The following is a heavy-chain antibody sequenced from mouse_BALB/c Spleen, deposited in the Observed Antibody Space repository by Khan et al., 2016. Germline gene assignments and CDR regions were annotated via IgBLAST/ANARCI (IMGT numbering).Heavy chain of an antibody. J-gene: IGHJ4*01. CDR2: INTYTGES. D-gene: IGHD1-1*01. Sequence: QIQLVQSGPELKKPGETVKISCKASGYTFTNYGMNWVKQAPGKGLKWMGWINTYTGESTYADDFKGRFAFSLETSASTAYLQINNLKKEDTATYFCARNYYGSSYAMDYWGQGTSFTVSS. CDR3: ARNYYGSSYAMDY. CDR1: GYTFTNYG. V-gene: IGHV9-3-1*01.